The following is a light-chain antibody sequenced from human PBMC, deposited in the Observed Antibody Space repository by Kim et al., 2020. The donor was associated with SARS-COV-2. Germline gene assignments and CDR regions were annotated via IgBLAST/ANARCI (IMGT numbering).Light chain of an antibody. CDR3: QQYYSSPLT. CDR1: QSILYSSNNENF. Sequence: DIVMTQSPDSLAVSLGERATINCKSSQSILYSSNNENFLAWYQQKPGQPPKLLISWASTRESGVPDRFSGSGSGTDFTLTISSLQAEDVAVYYCQQYYSSPLTFGGGTKVDIK. CDR2: WAS. J-gene: IGKJ4*01. V-gene: IGKV4-1*01.